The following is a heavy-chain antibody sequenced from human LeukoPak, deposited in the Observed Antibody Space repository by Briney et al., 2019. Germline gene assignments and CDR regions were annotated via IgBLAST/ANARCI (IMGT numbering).Heavy chain of an antibody. V-gene: IGHV3-23*01. J-gene: IGHJ6*02. CDR2: ISGSGGST. CDR1: GITFSSYA. Sequence: GGSLRLSCAASGITFSSYAMSWVRQAPGKGLEWVSAISGSGGSTYYAVSVKGRFTISRDTSKNTLYLRMNSLRADDTAVYYCARYYYYYYGMDVWGQGTTVTVSS. CDR3: ARYYYYYYGMDV.